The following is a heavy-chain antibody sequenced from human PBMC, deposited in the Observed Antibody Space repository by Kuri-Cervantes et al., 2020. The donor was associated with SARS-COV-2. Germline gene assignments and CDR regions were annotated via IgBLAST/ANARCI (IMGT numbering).Heavy chain of an antibody. CDR3: ARDTRGGLFQPDAFDI. CDR2: IIPIFGTA. D-gene: IGHD3-22*01. J-gene: IGHJ3*02. V-gene: IGHV1-69*13. CDR1: GGTFSSYA. Sequence: SVKVSCKASGGTFSSYASSWVRQAPGQGLEWMGGIIPIFGTANYAQKFQGRVTITADESTSTAYMELSSLRSEDTAVYYCARDTRGGLFQPDAFDIWGQGTMVTVSS.